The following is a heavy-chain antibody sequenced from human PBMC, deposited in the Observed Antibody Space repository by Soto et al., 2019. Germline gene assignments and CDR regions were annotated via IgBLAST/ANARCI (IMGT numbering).Heavy chain of an antibody. CDR3: ARDWLAAAGIKVFGMDV. J-gene: IGHJ6*02. CDR2: ISYDGSNK. Sequence: GXSLRLSCAASGFTFSSYAMHWFRQAPVDGLEWVAVISYDGSNKYYADSVKGRFTISRDNSKNTLYLQMNSLRAEDTAVYYCARDWLAAAGIKVFGMDVWGQGTTVTVSS. V-gene: IGHV3-30-3*01. CDR1: GFTFSSYA. D-gene: IGHD6-13*01.